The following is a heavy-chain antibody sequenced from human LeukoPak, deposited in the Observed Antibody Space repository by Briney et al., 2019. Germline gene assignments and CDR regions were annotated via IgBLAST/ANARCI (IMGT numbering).Heavy chain of an antibody. J-gene: IGHJ5*02. CDR3: ARGWVCGFDP. D-gene: IGHD7-27*01. CDR1: GGSFSGYY. CDR2: INHSGST. Sequence: PSETLSLTCAVYGGSFSGYYWSWIRQPPGKELEWIGEINHSGSTNYNPSLKSRVTISVDTSKNQFSLKLSSVTAADTAVYYCARGWVCGFDPWGQGTLVTVSS. V-gene: IGHV4-34*01.